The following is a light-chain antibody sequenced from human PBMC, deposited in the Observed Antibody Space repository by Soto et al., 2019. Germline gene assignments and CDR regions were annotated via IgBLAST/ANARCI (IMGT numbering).Light chain of an antibody. CDR2: DTT. CDR1: HSDIGAGYG. J-gene: IGLJ2*01. Sequence: PPVTGAPGQRVTISCTGSHSDIGAGYGVHWYQQFPHSAPKLLIYDTTNRPSGVPDRFSGSRSGTSASLAITGLQAEDEAEYYCQSFDSSRIGLLFGGGTKLTVL. V-gene: IGLV1-40*01. CDR3: QSFDSSRIGLL.